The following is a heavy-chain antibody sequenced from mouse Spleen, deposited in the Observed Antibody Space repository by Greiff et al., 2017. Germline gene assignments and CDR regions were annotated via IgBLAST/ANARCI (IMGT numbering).Heavy chain of an antibody. D-gene: IGHD4-1*01. J-gene: IGHJ2*01. V-gene: IGHV1-81*01. CDR3: TSLTGTEDY. CDR2: IYPGSSDT. Sequence: VQLQQSGPELVKPGASVKMSCKASGYTFTDYVISWVKQRTGQGLEWIGEIYPGSSDTSYNQKFKGKAKLTAVTSASTAYMELSSLTNEDSAVYYCTSLTGTEDYWGQGTTLTVSS. CDR1: GYTFTDYV.